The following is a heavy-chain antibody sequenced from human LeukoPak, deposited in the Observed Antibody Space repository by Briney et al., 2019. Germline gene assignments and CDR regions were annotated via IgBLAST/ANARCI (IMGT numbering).Heavy chain of an antibody. CDR3: ARARSSSWYFWFDP. V-gene: IGHV4-59*08. D-gene: IGHD6-13*01. Sequence: PSETLSLACTVSGGSISSYYWSWIRQPPGKGLEWIGYIYYSGNTNYNPSLKSRVTISMDTSKNQFSLKLSSVTAADTAVYYCARARSSSWYFWFDPWGQGTLVTVSS. CDR1: GGSISSYY. J-gene: IGHJ5*02. CDR2: IYYSGNT.